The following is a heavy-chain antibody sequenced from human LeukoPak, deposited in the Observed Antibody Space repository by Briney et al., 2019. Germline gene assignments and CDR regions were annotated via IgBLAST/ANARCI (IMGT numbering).Heavy chain of an antibody. D-gene: IGHD6-19*01. CDR2: IYPGDSDT. CDR1: GYSFTSYW. J-gene: IGHJ5*02. V-gene: IGHV5-51*01. CDR3: ARAQSQGGGWYENWFDP. Sequence: GESLKISCKGSGYSFTSYWIGWVRQMPGKGLEWMGIIYPGDSDTRYSPSFQGQVTISADKSISTAYLQWSSLKASDTAMYYCARAQSQGGGWYENWFDPWGQGTLVTVSS.